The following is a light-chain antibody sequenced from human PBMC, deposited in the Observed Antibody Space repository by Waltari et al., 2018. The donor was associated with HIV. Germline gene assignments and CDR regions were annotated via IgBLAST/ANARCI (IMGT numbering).Light chain of an antibody. CDR3: QQTSDTPFT. J-gene: IGKJ4*01. V-gene: IGKV1-39*01. CDR1: QNIDTH. Sequence: DIQMTQSPSTLSASMGDRVTITCRASQNIDTHLHWYQQRPGEAPKLLISDATELQSGVASRFSGSGPGTDFTLTISHVQPEDFATYYCQQTSDTPFTFGGGTRVDI. CDR2: DAT.